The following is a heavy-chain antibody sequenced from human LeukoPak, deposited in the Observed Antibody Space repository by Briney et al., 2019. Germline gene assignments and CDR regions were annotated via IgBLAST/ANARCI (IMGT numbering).Heavy chain of an antibody. CDR2: ISSSSSYI. J-gene: IGHJ5*02. V-gene: IGHV3-21*01. D-gene: IGHD6-19*01. CDR1: GFTFSSYS. CDR3: ARESSGWYLFDP. Sequence: GGSLRLSCAASGFTFSSYSMNWVRQAPGKGLEWVSSISSSSSYIYYADSVKGRFTISRDNAKNSLYLQMNSLRAEDTAVYYCARESSGWYLFDPWGQGPLLTVSS.